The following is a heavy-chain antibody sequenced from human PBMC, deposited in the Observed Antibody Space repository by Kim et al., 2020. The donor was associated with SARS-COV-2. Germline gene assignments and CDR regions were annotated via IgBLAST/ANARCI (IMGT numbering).Heavy chain of an antibody. CDR3: ARDKYNSSWYNWFDP. CDR2: ISSSSSYI. Sequence: GGSLRLSCAASGFTFSSYSMNWVRQAPGKGLEWVSSISSSSSYIYNADSVKGRFTISRDSAKNSLYLQMNSLRAEDTAVYYCARDKYNSSWYNWFDPWGQGTLVTVSS. J-gene: IGHJ5*02. CDR1: GFTFSSYS. D-gene: IGHD6-13*01. V-gene: IGHV3-21*01.